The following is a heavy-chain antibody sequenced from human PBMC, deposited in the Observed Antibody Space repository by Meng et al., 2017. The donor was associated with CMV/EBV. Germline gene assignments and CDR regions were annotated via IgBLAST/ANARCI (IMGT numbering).Heavy chain of an antibody. J-gene: IGHJ4*02. CDR2: IRSKAYGGTT. Sequence: GESLKISCAASGFTFSSYSMNWVRQAPGKGLEWVGFIRSKAYGGTTEYAASVKGRFTISRDDSKSIAYLQMNSLKTEDTAVYYCTRDADRYCSSTSCVPFNYWGQGTLVTVSS. V-gene: IGHV3-49*04. CDR3: TRDADRYCSSTSCVPFNY. CDR1: GFTFSSYS. D-gene: IGHD2-2*01.